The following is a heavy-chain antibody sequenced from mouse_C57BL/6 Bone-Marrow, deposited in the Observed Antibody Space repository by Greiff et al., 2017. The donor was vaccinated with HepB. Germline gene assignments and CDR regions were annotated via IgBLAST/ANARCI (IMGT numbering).Heavy chain of an antibody. J-gene: IGHJ4*01. CDR3: ARRMGEYEDAMDY. V-gene: IGHV5-6*01. D-gene: IGHD2-13*01. CDR1: GFTFSSYG. CDR2: ISSGGSYT. Sequence: EVQGVESGGDLVKPGGSLKLSCAASGFTFSSYGMSWVRQTPDKRLEWVATISSGGSYTYYPDSVKGRFTITRDNAKNTLYLQMSRLKSEDTAMYYCARRMGEYEDAMDYWGQGTSVTVSS.